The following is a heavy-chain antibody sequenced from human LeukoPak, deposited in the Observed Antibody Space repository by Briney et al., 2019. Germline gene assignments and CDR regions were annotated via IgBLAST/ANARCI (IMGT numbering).Heavy chain of an antibody. CDR3: AKDLLHGSGSYSWGVFDY. CDR1: GFTFSNYA. D-gene: IGHD3-10*01. CDR2: VSGSGRTT. Sequence: PGGSLRLSCAVSGFTFSNYAMSWVRQALGKGLEWVSGVSGSGRTTVYADSVKGRFTISRDNSKSMIFLEMNSLGAEDTAVYYCAKDLLHGSGSYSWGVFDYWGQGTLVTVSS. V-gene: IGHV3-23*01. J-gene: IGHJ4*02.